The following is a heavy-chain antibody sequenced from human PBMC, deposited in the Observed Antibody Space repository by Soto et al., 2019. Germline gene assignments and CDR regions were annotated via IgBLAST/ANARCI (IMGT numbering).Heavy chain of an antibody. CDR2: IYYSGST. Sequence: QVQLQESGPGLVKPSETLSLTCTVSGGSISSYYWSWIRQPPWKGLEWIGYIYYSGSTNYNPSLKSRVTIAVDTSKNQFSLKLSSVTAADTAVYYCARVGATGYNWFDPWGQGTLVTVSS. CDR3: ARVGATGYNWFDP. J-gene: IGHJ5*02. D-gene: IGHD1-26*01. V-gene: IGHV4-59*01. CDR1: GGSISSYY.